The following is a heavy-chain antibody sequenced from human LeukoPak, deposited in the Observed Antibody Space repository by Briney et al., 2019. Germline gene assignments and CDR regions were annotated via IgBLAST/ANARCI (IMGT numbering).Heavy chain of an antibody. CDR2: MDPISGNT. CDR1: GYTFTSYD. J-gene: IGHJ4*02. Sequence: ASVKVSCKASGYTFTSYDINWVRQATGHGLEWMGWMDPISGNTGYAQKFQGRVTMTRNTSISTAYMELSSLRSEDTAVYSCASARCTGGVCWRGYSFDYWGQGTLVTVSS. CDR3: ASARCTGGVCWRGYSFDY. D-gene: IGHD2-8*02. V-gene: IGHV1-8*01.